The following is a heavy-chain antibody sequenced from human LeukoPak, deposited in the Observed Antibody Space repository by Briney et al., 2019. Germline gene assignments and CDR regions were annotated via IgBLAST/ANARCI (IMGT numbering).Heavy chain of an antibody. CDR3: VGGYGSGSFSA. CDR2: INYSGT. V-gene: IGHV3-11*01. J-gene: IGHJ5*02. Sequence: GGSLRLSCAASGFTLNDYYMSWIRQAPGKGLELIAYINYSGTSYADSVKGRFTISRDNAESSLHLQMNSLRVEDTALYYCVGGYGSGSFSAWGQGTLVTVSS. D-gene: IGHD3-10*01. CDR1: GFTLNDYY.